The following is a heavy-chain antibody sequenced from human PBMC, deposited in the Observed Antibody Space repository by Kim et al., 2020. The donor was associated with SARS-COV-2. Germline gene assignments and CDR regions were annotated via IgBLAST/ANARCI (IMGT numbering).Heavy chain of an antibody. D-gene: IGHD4-17*01. V-gene: IGHV3-30*18. CDR1: GFTFSNYG. J-gene: IGHJ6*02. Sequence: GGSLRLSCAASGFTFSNYGMHWVRQAPGKGLEWVAVISYDGSNKYYADSVKGRFTISRDNSKNTLYLQMNSLRAEDTAVYYCAKDYGDFGGMEVWGQGTTVTVSS. CDR3: AKDYGDFGGMEV. CDR2: ISYDGSNK.